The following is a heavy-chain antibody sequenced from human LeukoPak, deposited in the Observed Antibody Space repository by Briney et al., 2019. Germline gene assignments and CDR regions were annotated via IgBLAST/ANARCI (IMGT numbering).Heavy chain of an antibody. CDR2: INHNGNVN. CDR1: GFTFSSYW. CDR3: AKEEGYCSSTSCYGDYYYYGMYV. V-gene: IGHV3-7*01. J-gene: IGHJ6*02. Sequence: PGGSLRLSCAASGFTFSSYWMNWARQAPGKGLEWVASINHNGNVNYYVDSVKGRFTISRDNAKNTLYLQMNSLRAEDTAVYYCAKEEGYCSSTSCYGDYYYYGMYVWGQGTTVTVSS. D-gene: IGHD2-2*01.